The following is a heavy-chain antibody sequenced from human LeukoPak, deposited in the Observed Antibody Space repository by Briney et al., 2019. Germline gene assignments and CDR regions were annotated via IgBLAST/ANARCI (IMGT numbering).Heavy chain of an antibody. CDR3: ARGYDGSGYYYRNWYFDL. V-gene: IGHV4-34*01. CDR1: GGSFSGYY. Sequence: SETLSLTCAVYGGSFSGYYWSWIRQPPGKGLEWIGEITHSGSTNYNPSLKSRVTISVDTSKNQFSLKLSSVTAADTAVYYCARGYDGSGYYYRNWYFDLWGRGTLVTVSS. J-gene: IGHJ2*01. CDR2: ITHSGST. D-gene: IGHD3-22*01.